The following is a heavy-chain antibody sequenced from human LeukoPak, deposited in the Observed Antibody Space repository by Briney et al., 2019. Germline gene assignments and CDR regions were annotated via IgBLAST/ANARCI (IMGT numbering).Heavy chain of an antibody. CDR1: GFTFSGYS. Sequence: GGSLRLSCAASGFTFSGYSMNCVRQAPGKGLEWVSSISRSATYLYYADSLQGRFTVSRDDAKSSLYLQMNSLSAEDTAVYYCARHVYSSGWGAFDIWGQGTMVTVSS. J-gene: IGHJ3*02. CDR2: ISRSATYL. CDR3: ARHVYSSGWGAFDI. V-gene: IGHV3-21*01. D-gene: IGHD6-19*01.